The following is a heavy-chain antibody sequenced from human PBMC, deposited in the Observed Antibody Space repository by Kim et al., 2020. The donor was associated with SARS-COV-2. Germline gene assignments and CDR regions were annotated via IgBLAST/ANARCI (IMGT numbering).Heavy chain of an antibody. D-gene: IGHD6-19*01. CDR3: VRAPVASH. CDR1: GFSFSNYW. CDR2: IKEDGSAK. V-gene: IGHV3-7*03. Sequence: GGSLRLSCAASGFSFSNYWMYWVRQAPGKGLEWVANIKEDGSAKYYVDSVKGRFTISRDNAKNSLYLQMNSLRVEDTAVYYCVRAPVASHWGQGTLVTVSS. J-gene: IGHJ4*02.